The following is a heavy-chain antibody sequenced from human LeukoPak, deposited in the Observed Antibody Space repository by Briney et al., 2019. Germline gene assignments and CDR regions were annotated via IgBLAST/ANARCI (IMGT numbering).Heavy chain of an antibody. Sequence: NPGGSLRLSCAASGFTFSNTWMNWVRQAPGKGLEWVGRIQSKTDGGTTEYAAPVKGGFTISRDDSKTTLYLQMNSLKTEDTAVYYCATLTVRGVINIWGQGTLVTVSS. CDR3: ATLTVRGVINI. J-gene: IGHJ4*02. CDR2: IQSKTDGGTT. D-gene: IGHD3-10*01. CDR1: GFTFSNTW. V-gene: IGHV3-15*01.